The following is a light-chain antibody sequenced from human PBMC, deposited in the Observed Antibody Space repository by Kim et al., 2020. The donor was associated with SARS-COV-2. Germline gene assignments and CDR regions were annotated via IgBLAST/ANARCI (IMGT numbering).Light chain of an antibody. V-gene: IGLV2-14*03. J-gene: IGLJ3*02. CDR3: SSYGNNISWV. CDR1: SSDIGSYDS. Sequence: QSALTQPASVSGSPGQSIAISCTGTSSDIGSYDSVSWYQQHPGEAPKLIIYDVHKRPSGVSIRFSGSKSGNTASLTISGLQTEDEADYYCSSYGNNISWVFGGGTRLTVL. CDR2: DVH.